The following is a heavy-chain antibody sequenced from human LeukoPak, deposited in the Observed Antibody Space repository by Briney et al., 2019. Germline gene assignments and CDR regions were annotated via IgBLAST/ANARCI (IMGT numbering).Heavy chain of an antibody. CDR3: ARRDSSSWWSYFDY. J-gene: IGHJ4*02. Sequence: SETLSLTCTVSGGSISSYYWSWIRQPPGKGLEWIGYLYYSGSTNYNPSLKSRVTISVDTSKNQFSLKLSSVTAADTAVYYCARRDSSSWWSYFDYWGQGTLVTVSS. D-gene: IGHD6-13*01. CDR2: LYYSGST. CDR1: GGSISSYY. V-gene: IGHV4-59*01.